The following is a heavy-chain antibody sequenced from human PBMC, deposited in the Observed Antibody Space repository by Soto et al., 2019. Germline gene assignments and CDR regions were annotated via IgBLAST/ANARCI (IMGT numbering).Heavy chain of an antibody. CDR2: IYSGGST. D-gene: IGHD2-8*01. Sequence: PGGSLRLSCAASGFTVSSNYMSWVRQAPGKGLEWVSVIYSGGSTYYADSVKGRFTISRDNSKNTLYLQMNSLRAEDTAVYYCARXLGSNGLGYYYYYGMDVWGQGTTVTVSS. CDR1: GFTVSSNY. V-gene: IGHV3-53*01. CDR3: ARXLGSNGLGYYYYYGMDV. J-gene: IGHJ6*02.